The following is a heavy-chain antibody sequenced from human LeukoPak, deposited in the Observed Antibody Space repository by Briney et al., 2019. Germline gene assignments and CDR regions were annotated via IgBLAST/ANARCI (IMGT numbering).Heavy chain of an antibody. CDR2: INPNSGGT. CDR3: ARDPGGYCSSTSCYYYYYYYMDV. D-gene: IGHD2-2*01. Sequence: GASVKVSCKASGYTFTGYYMHWVRQAPGQGLEWMGWINPNSGGTNYAQKFQGRVTMTRDTSISTAYIELSRLRSDDTAVYYCARDPGGYCSSTSCYYYYYYYMDVWGKGTTVTVSS. V-gene: IGHV1-2*02. J-gene: IGHJ6*03. CDR1: GYTFTGYY.